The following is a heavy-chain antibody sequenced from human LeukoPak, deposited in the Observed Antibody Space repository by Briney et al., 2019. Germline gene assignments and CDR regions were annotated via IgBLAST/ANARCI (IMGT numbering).Heavy chain of an antibody. CDR2: ISAYNGNT. V-gene: IGHV1-18*01. J-gene: IGHJ5*02. Sequence: ASVKVCCKASAYSFTIYGISLVRQAPGQGLEWMGWISAYNGNTNYAQKLQGRVTMTTDTSTSTAYMELRSLRSDDTAVYYCARDSFRGKYSSSRWVRNWFDPWGQGTLVTVSS. CDR1: AYSFTIYG. CDR3: ARDSFRGKYSSSRWVRNWFDP. D-gene: IGHD6-13*01.